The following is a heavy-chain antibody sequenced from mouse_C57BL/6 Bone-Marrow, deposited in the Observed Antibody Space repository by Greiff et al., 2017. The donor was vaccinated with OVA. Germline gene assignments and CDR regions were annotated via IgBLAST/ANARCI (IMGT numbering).Heavy chain of an antibody. D-gene: IGHD2-4*01. CDR1: GYTFTDYE. V-gene: IGHV1-15*01. J-gene: IGHJ4*01. Sequence: VQLQQSGAELVRPGASVTLSCKASGYTFTDYEMHWVKQTPVHGLEWIGAIDPETGGTAYNQKFKGKAILTADKSSSTAYMELRSLTSEDSAVYYCTRDDYDYYAMDYWGQGTSVTVSS. CDR3: TRDDYDYYAMDY. CDR2: IDPETGGT.